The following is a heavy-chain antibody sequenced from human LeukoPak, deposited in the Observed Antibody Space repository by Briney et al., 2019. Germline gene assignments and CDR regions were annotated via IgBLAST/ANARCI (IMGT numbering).Heavy chain of an antibody. CDR3: AKDRSILFRVTGILTGPNK. CDR2: ISGSGGST. V-gene: IGHV3-23*01. J-gene: IGHJ4*02. D-gene: IGHD3-9*01. CDR1: GFTFSSYA. Sequence: GGSLRLSCAASGFTFSSYAMNWVRQAPGKGLERVSAISGSGGSTYYADSVKGRFTISRDNSKNTLYLQMNSLRAEDTAVYYCAKDRSILFRVTGILTGPNKGGQGTLVTVSS.